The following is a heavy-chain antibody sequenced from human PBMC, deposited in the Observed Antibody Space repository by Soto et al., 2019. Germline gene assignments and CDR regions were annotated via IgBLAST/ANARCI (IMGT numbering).Heavy chain of an antibody. CDR3: AREGSSSPEYFDF. D-gene: IGHD2-15*01. CDR2: IYYTGRT. J-gene: IGHJ4*02. Sequence: PSETLSLTCSVSGGSISSDDYYWTWIRQPPGEGLEWIGYIYYTGRTSSTPSLESRVTISIDTSKNQFSLKLSSVSAADTAVYYCAREGSSSPEYFDFWRPVTLVTVS. CDR1: GGSISSDDYY. V-gene: IGHV4-30-4*01.